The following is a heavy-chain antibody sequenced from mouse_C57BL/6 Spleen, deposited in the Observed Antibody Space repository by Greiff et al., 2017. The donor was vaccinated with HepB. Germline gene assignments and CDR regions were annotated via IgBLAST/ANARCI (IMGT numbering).Heavy chain of an antibody. J-gene: IGHJ2*01. CDR3: ARILRSYFDY. V-gene: IGHV1-42*01. D-gene: IGHD1-1*01. CDR1: GYSFTGYY. CDR2: INPSTGGT. Sequence: VQLQQSGPELVKPGASVKISCKASGYSFTGYYMNWVKQSPEKSLEWIGEINPSTGGTTYNQKFKAKATLTVDKSSSTAYMQLKSLTSEDSAVYYCARILRSYFDYWGQGTTLTVSS.